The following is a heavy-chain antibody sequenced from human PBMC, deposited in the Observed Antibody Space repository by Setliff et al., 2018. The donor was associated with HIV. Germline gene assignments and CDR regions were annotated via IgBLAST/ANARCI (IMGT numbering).Heavy chain of an antibody. D-gene: IGHD2-21*02. J-gene: IGHJ3*02. CDR2: IHHSGST. V-gene: IGHV4-38-2*02. CDR1: GYSITSGYY. CDR3: AREVDVVTTSDAFDI. Sequence: SETLSLTCSVPGYSITSGYYWGWIRQPPGKGLEWIGSIHHSGSTYYNPSLRSRVIISVDTSKNEFSLKVSSVTAADTAVYYCAREVDVVTTSDAFDIWGQGTMVTVSS.